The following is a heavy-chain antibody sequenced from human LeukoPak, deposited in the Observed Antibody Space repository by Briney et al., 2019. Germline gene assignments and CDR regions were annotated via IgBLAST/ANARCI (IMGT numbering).Heavy chain of an antibody. Sequence: GGSLRLSCKASGFIFSNYAMSWVRQAPGKGLQWVSIITGSGGNSYYADSVKGRFTISRDNSKNTLYLQMNSLRAEDTAVYYCAKRHSYSLLIDYWGQGTLVTVSS. D-gene: IGHD2-15*01. V-gene: IGHV3-23*01. CDR2: ITGSGGNS. CDR3: AKRHSYSLLIDY. CDR1: GFIFSNYA. J-gene: IGHJ4*02.